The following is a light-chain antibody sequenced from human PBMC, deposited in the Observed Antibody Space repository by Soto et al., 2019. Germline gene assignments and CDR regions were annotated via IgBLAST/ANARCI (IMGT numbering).Light chain of an antibody. CDR1: QSVRSSF. V-gene: IGKV3-20*01. CDR2: DVS. CDR3: QQYENSVMYT. Sequence: EIVLTQSPGTLSLSPGERATLSCRASQSVRSSFFAWYQQKPGQAPRLLIYDVSVRATGIPDWCSGSGSGTAFTLTINRQEPEDFAVYYCQQYENSVMYTFGQGTKLEIK. J-gene: IGKJ2*01.